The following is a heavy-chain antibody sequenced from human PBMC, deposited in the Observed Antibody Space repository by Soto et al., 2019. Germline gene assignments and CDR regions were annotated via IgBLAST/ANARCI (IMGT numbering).Heavy chain of an antibody. CDR1: GDSVSSNSAA. J-gene: IGHJ6*02. D-gene: IGHD1-7*01. CDR3: AREENWNSMGLYYHYYYGMDV. Sequence: PSQTLSLTCAISGDSVSSNSAAWNWIRQSPSRGLEWLGRTYYRSKWYNDYAVSVKSRITINPDTSKNQFSLQLNSVTPEDTAVYYCAREENWNSMGLYYHYYYGMDVWGQGTTVTVSS. CDR2: TYYRSKWYN. V-gene: IGHV6-1*01.